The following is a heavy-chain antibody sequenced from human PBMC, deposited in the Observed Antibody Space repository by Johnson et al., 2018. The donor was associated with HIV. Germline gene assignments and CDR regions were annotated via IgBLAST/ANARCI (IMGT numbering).Heavy chain of an antibody. D-gene: IGHD3-16*02. CDR3: TTDGGDDYVWGSYRYTHDAFDI. CDR1: GFTFSNAW. CDR2: IKSKTDGGTT. V-gene: IGHV3-15*01. J-gene: IGHJ3*02. Sequence: EQLVESGGGLVKPGGSLRLSCAASGFTFSNAWMSWVRQAPGKGLEWVGRIKSKTDGGTTDYAAPVKGRFTISRDDSKNTLDLQMNSLKTEDTAVYYCTTDGGDDYVWGSYRYTHDAFDIWGQGTMVTVSS.